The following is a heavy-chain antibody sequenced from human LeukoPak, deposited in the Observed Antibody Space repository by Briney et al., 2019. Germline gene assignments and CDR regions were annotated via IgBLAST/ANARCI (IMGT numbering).Heavy chain of an antibody. Sequence: GGSPRLSCAASGFSFSSYSMNWVRQAPGKGLEWVSYISSSSSTIYYADSVKGRFTISRDNAKNSLYLQMNSLRAEDTAVYYCARHPAGTLVPFDYWGQGTLVTVSS. CDR1: GFSFSSYS. J-gene: IGHJ4*02. V-gene: IGHV3-48*04. CDR3: ARHPAGTLVPFDY. D-gene: IGHD6-13*01. CDR2: ISSSSSTI.